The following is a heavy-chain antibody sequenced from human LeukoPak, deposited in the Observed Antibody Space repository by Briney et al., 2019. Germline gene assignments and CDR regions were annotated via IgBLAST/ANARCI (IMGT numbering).Heavy chain of an antibody. J-gene: IGHJ4*02. Sequence: GASVKVSCKASGYTFTNYGISRVRQAPGQGPEWKGWISCYDGNTKYAQRLQGRVTLTTDTSTRIVYMELTSLRSDDTAVYYCARERGGVGFKGDYWGQGTLLTVSP. CDR1: GYTFTNYG. CDR2: ISCYDGNT. CDR3: ARERGGVGFKGDY. V-gene: IGHV1-18*01. D-gene: IGHD2-15*01.